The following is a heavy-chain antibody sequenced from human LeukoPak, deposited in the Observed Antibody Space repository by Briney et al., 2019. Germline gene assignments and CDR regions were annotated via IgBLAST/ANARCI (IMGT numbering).Heavy chain of an antibody. Sequence: SETLSLACAVYGGSFSGYYWSWIRQPPGKGLEWIGENNHSGSTNYNPSLKSRVTISVDTSKNQFSLKLSSVTVADTAVYYCARDRRDQLGGYYFDYWGQGTLVTVSS. J-gene: IGHJ4*02. CDR3: ARDRRDQLGGYYFDY. V-gene: IGHV4-34*01. D-gene: IGHD5-18*01. CDR1: GGSFSGYY. CDR2: NNHSGST.